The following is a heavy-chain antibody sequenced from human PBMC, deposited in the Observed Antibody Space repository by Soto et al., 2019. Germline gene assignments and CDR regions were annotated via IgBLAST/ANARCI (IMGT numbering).Heavy chain of an antibody. D-gene: IGHD6-19*01. CDR2: ISAYNGNT. J-gene: IGHJ4*02. CDR3: ARDKVAVAIYFDY. Sequence: SVKVSCKASGYTFTMYGISRVGQSPGQGLDWMGCISAYNGNTNYAQKLQGRVTMTTDTSTSTAYMELRSLRSDDTAVYYCARDKVAVAIYFDYWGQGTLVTVSS. V-gene: IGHV1-18*04. CDR1: GYTFTMYG.